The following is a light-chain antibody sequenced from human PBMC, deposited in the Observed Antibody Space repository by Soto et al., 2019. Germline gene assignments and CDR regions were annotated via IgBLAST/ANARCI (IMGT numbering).Light chain of an antibody. CDR3: QTWGTGIRG. Sequence: QPVLTQSPSASASLGASVKLTCTLSSGHSNYAIALHQQQPEKGPRYLMKLNSDGSHRKGDGIPDRFSGSSSGAERYLTISSLHSEDEADYYWQTWGTGIRGFGTGTKLTVL. J-gene: IGLJ1*01. CDR2: LNSDGSH. CDR1: SGHSNYA. V-gene: IGLV4-69*01.